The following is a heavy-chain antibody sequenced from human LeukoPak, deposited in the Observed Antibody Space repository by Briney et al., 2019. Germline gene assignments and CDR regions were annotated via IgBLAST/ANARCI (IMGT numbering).Heavy chain of an antibody. V-gene: IGHV5-51*01. CDR2: IYPGDSDT. Sequence: GESLKISCKGSGYSFTSYWIGWVRQMPGKGLEWMGIIYPGDSDTRYSPSFQGQVTISADKSISTAYLQWSSLKASDTAMYYCARHVLGYCSSTSCPPDYWGQGTLVTVSS. J-gene: IGHJ4*02. CDR1: GYSFTSYW. D-gene: IGHD2-2*01. CDR3: ARHVLGYCSSTSCPPDY.